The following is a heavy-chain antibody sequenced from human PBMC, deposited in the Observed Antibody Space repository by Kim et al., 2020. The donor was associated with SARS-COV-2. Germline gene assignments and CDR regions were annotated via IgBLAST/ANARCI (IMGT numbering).Heavy chain of an antibody. Sequence: TYNADSVKGRVTISRDNSKNTLYLQMNSLRAEDTAVYYCARNSGSYSFDYWGQGTLVTVSS. CDR3: ARNSGSYSFDY. V-gene: IGHV3-53*01. D-gene: IGHD1-26*01. J-gene: IGHJ4*02. CDR2: T.